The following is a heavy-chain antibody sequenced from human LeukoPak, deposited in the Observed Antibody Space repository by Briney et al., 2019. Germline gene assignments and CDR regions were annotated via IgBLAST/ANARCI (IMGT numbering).Heavy chain of an antibody. V-gene: IGHV3-23*01. J-gene: IGHJ4*02. CDR3: ALQRTLWQQILDH. Sequence: PGGSLRLSCAASGFTFSSYAMSWVRQAPGKGLEWVSVISGSGDTTDNADSVKGRFTISRDNSKNTLYLQMNSLRAEDTAIYYCALQRTLWQQILDHWGQGTLVTVSS. CDR1: GFTFSSYA. CDR2: ISGSGDTT. D-gene: IGHD6-13*01.